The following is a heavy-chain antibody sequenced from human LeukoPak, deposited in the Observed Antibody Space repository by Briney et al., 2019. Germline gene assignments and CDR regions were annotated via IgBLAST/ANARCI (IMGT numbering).Heavy chain of an antibody. CDR2: IYPGDSVT. D-gene: IGHD4-23*01. CDR3: ARRATVVTNDAFDI. J-gene: IGHJ3*02. V-gene: IGHV5-51*01. Sequence: GESLKISCKGSGYSFTSYWIGWVRQMPGKGLEWMGIIYPGDSVTRYSPSFQGQVTISADKSISTAYLQWSSLKASDAAMYYCARRATVVTNDAFDIWGQGTMVTVSS. CDR1: GYSFTSYW.